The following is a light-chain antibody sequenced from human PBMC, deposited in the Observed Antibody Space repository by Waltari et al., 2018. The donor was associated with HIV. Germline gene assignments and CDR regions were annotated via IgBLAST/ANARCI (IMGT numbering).Light chain of an antibody. CDR2: DAS. J-gene: IGKJ3*01. V-gene: IGKV1-13*02. CDR1: QGMRSA. CDR3: QQFHTYPLT. Sequence: AIQLTQSPSSLSASIGDRVTITCRATQGMRSALAWYQQKPGNVHKLLIYDASTLVSGVASRCSGSGSGTDFTLTISYLQPEEFATYYCQQFHTYPLTFGPGTKVDIK.